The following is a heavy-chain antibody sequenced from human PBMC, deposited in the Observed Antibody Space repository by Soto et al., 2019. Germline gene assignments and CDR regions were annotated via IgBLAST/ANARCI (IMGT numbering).Heavy chain of an antibody. Sequence: ASVKVSCKASGYTFTSYDINWVRQATGQGLEWMGWMNPNSGNTGYAQKFQGRVTMTRNTSISTAYMELSSLRSEDTAVYYCARGMTTVTGPYYYYYMDVWGKGTTVTVSS. CDR2: MNPNSGNT. CDR1: GYTFTSYD. D-gene: IGHD4-17*01. CDR3: ARGMTTVTGPYYYYYMDV. J-gene: IGHJ6*03. V-gene: IGHV1-8*01.